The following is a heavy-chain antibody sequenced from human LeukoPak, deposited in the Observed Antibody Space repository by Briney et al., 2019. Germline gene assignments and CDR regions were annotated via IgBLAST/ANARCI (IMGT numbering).Heavy chain of an antibody. Sequence: SVKVSCKASGGTFSSYAISWVRQAPGQGLEWMGGIIPIFGTANYAQKFQGRVTITADESTSTAYMELSSLRSEDTAVYYCASPTYYDFWSGPLYYMDVWGKGTTVTVSS. V-gene: IGHV1-69*13. D-gene: IGHD3-3*01. CDR1: GGTFSSYA. CDR2: IIPIFGTA. J-gene: IGHJ6*03. CDR3: ASPTYYDFWSGPLYYMDV.